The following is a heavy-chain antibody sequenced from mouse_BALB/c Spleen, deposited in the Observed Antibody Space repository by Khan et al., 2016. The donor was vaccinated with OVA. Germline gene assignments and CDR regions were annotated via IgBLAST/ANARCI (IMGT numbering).Heavy chain of an antibody. Sequence: QVQLQQSGAELVRPGVSVKISCKGTGYTFTDFAIHWVTQSHSKSLEWIGVISTYYGAPTYNQKFKDKATMTVDKSSSTAYMELGRLTSEDSAIXYCTRGSGKFRFAYWGQGTLVTVSA. CDR1: GYTFTDFA. D-gene: IGHD1-3*01. CDR2: ISTYYGAP. J-gene: IGHJ3*01. V-gene: IGHV1S137*01. CDR3: TRGSGKFRFAY.